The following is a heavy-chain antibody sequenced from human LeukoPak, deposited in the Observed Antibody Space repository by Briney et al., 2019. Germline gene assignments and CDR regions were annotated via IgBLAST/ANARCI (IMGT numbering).Heavy chain of an antibody. CDR2: IYYSGNT. V-gene: IGHV4-31*03. J-gene: IGHJ4*02. CDR3: ARDKPHCSSTICRPLYYFDY. Sequence: SETLSLTCTVSGDSISSGGHYWSWIRQHPGKGLEWIGYIYYSGNTYYNPSLKSRVTISVDTSKNQLSLKLSSVTAADTAVYYCARDKPHCSSTICRPLYYFDYWGQGTLVTVSS. D-gene: IGHD2-2*01. CDR1: GDSISSGGHY.